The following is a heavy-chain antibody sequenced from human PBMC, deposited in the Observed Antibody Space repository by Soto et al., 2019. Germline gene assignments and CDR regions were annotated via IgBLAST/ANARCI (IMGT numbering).Heavy chain of an antibody. Sequence: QVQLVESGGGVVQPGRSLRLSCAASGFTFSSYAMHWVRQAPGKGLEWVAVISYDGSNKYYADSVKGRFTISRDNSKNTLYLQMNSLRAEDTAVYYCARETEDYSNYDYDYYYYYGMDVWGQGTTVTVSS. CDR3: ARETEDYSNYDYDYYYYYGMDV. D-gene: IGHD4-4*01. V-gene: IGHV3-30-3*01. J-gene: IGHJ6*02. CDR2: ISYDGSNK. CDR1: GFTFSSYA.